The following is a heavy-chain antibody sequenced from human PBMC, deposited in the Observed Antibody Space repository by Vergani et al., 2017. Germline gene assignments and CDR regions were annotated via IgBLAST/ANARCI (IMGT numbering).Heavy chain of an antibody. Sequence: QVHLVESGGGVVQPGRSLRLSCVVSGFISSYYGMHWVRPAPGKGLEWVAVISYDGTQKYYADSVKVRFTISRDNSKSTLYLQMNSLRTEDTAVYYCATKSCGTPGCQIGYFREWGQGTLVTVSS. CDR3: ATKSCGTPGCQIGYFRE. J-gene: IGHJ1*01. CDR1: GFISSYYG. CDR2: ISYDGTQK. V-gene: IGHV3-30*03. D-gene: IGHD1-1*01.